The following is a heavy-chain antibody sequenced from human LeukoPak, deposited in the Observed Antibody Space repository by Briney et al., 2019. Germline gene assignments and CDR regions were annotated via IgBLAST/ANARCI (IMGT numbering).Heavy chain of an antibody. CDR3: ARDPPLSSSWYYFDY. Sequence: SETLSLTCTVSGGSISSYYWSWIRQPAGKGLEWIGRIYTSGSTNYNPSLKSRVTMSVDTSKNQFSLKLSSVTAADTAVYYCARDPPLSSSWYYFDYWGQGTLVTVSS. J-gene: IGHJ4*02. D-gene: IGHD6-13*01. CDR2: IYTSGST. CDR1: GGSISSYY. V-gene: IGHV4-4*07.